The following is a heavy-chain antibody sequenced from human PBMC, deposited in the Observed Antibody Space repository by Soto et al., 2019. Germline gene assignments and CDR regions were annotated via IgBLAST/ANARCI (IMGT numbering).Heavy chain of an antibody. CDR2: ISSNSAYI. CDR3: TRDASRDSSARGWFDP. D-gene: IGHD6-13*01. CDR1: GFTFRSFT. Sequence: GGSLRLSCAASGFTFRSFTMNWVRQAPGKGLEWVSTISSNSAYIYYTDALRGRFTISRDNAKNSLHLQMNSLRAEDTAVYYCTRDASRDSSARGWFDPWGPGTLVTVYS. J-gene: IGHJ5*02. V-gene: IGHV3-21*01.